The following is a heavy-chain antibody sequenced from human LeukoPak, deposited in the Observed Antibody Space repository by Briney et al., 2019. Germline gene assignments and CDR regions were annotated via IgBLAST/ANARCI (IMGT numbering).Heavy chain of an antibody. CDR3: ARFGDYVWGSYRAPFDY. CDR2: INHSGST. CDR1: GGSFSGYY. J-gene: IGHJ4*02. V-gene: IGHV4-34*01. D-gene: IGHD3-16*02. Sequence: SETLSLTCAVYGGSFSGYYWSWIRQPPGKGLEWIGEINHSGSTNYNPSLKSRVTISVDTSKNQFSLKLSSVTAADTAVYYCARFGDYVWGSYRAPFDYWGQGTLVTVSS.